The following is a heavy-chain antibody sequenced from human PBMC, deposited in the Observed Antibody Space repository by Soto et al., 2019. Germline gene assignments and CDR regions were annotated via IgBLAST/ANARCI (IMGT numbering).Heavy chain of an antibody. J-gene: IGHJ4*02. D-gene: IGHD6-13*01. CDR2: FDPEDGET. CDR1: GYTNTELS. CDR3: ATLAAAGTPYDY. Sequence: TSVKLSCTVSGYTNTELSMHWVRQAPGKGLEWMGGFDPEDGETIYAQKFQGRVTMTEDTSTDTAYMELSSLRSEDTAVYYCATLAAAGTPYDYWGQGTLVTVSS. V-gene: IGHV1-24*01.